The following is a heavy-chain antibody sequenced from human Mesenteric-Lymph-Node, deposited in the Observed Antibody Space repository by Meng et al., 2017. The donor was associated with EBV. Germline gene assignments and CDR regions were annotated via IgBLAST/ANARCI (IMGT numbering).Heavy chain of an antibody. CDR1: GGTFSSYA. V-gene: IGHV1-69*01. J-gene: IGHJ4*02. CDR2: IIPIFSTA. D-gene: IGHD3-22*01. Sequence: QVALVESGAEVKKPGSSVKVACKASGGTFSSYAISWVRQAPGQGLEWMGGIIPIFSTANYAQKLQGRVTITADESTSTAYMELNSLRSEDTAVYYCATYYYDSSAYFDWGQGTLVTVSS. CDR3: ATYYYDSSAYFD.